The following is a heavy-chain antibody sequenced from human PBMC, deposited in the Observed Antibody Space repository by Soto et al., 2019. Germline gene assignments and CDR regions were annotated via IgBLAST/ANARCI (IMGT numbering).Heavy chain of an antibody. CDR3: AREMDGEAHDY. Sequence: QVQLQESGPGLVKPSGTLSLTCAVSGGSISSSNWWSWVRQPPGKGLEWIGEIYHSGSTNYNPSLKRXXTXSXXKSKNQFSLKLSSVTAADTAVYYCAREMDGEAHDYWGQGTLVTVSS. D-gene: IGHD4-17*01. CDR1: GGSISSSNW. CDR2: IYHSGST. J-gene: IGHJ4*02. V-gene: IGHV4-4*02.